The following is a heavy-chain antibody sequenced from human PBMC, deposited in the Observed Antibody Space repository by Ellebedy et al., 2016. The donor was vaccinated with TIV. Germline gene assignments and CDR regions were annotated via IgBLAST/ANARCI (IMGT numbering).Heavy chain of an antibody. Sequence: GESLKISXAASGFIFTACSMAWVRQAPGKGLEWVSSISPNDGDTYYADSVKGRFTISRDNSKNTLYLQMNSLRAEDTALYYCVKGRSGLQYYGIDVWGQGTTVTVSS. CDR2: ISPNDGDT. CDR3: VKGRSGLQYYGIDV. CDR1: GFIFTACS. D-gene: IGHD3-10*01. V-gene: IGHV3-23*01. J-gene: IGHJ6*02.